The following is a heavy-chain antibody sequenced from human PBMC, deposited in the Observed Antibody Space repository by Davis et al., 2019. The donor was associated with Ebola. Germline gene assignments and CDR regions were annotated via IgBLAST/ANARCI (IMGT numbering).Heavy chain of an antibody. D-gene: IGHD2-2*01. CDR2: ISGDGSIT. CDR1: EFTFSDYW. J-gene: IGHJ4*02. V-gene: IGHV3-74*01. Sequence: GESLKISCAASEFTFSDYWMHWVRQAPGKGLVWVSRISGDGSITTYADSVKGRFTISRDNARNTVSLQMNSLRAEDTALYYCARSSYQPDWWGQGTLVTVSS. CDR3: ARSSYQPDW.